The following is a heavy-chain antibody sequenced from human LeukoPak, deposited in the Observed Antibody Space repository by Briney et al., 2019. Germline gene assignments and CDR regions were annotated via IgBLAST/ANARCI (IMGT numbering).Heavy chain of an antibody. V-gene: IGHV3-23*01. CDR3: AKNRETDNVWTFDL. D-gene: IGHD3-16*01. CDR2: ISGGDTR. Sequence: GGSLRLSCVASGFTFSRYTINWIRQAPGRGLEWVSAISGGDTRYYADSVWGRFTVTRDNAKNIVYLQMGNPRPEDTAIYFCAKNRETDNVWTFDLWGRGTMVTVSS. CDR1: GFTFSRYT. J-gene: IGHJ3*01.